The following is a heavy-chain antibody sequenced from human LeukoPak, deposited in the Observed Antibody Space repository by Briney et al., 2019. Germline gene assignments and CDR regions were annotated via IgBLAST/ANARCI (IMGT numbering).Heavy chain of an antibody. CDR3: TRGYDFWSGYYGNDY. Sequence: PGGSLRLSCAASGFTFSTYGMNWVRQAPGKGLEWVSAVSGSGSTTYYARSVKGRFTISRDNAKNSLYLQMNSLRAEDTAVYYCTRGYDFWSGYYGNDYWGQGTLVTVSS. CDR2: VSGSGSTT. D-gene: IGHD3-3*01. CDR1: GFTFSTYG. J-gene: IGHJ4*02. V-gene: IGHV3-21*01.